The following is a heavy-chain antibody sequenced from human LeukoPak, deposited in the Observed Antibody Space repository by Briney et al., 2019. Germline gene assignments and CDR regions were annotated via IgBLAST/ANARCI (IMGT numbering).Heavy chain of an antibody. Sequence: PGGSLRLSCAASGFRFSNFAMSWVRQAPGKGLEWVSLIIGSSSDTLYADSVKGRLTISRDISKNRLYLQMNSLRAEDTALYYCAKGAYDYIEMGYFDDWGQGTLVTVSS. CDR3: AKGAYDYIEMGYFDD. CDR2: IIGSSSDT. J-gene: IGHJ4*02. D-gene: IGHD5-12*01. V-gene: IGHV3-23*01. CDR1: GFRFSNFA.